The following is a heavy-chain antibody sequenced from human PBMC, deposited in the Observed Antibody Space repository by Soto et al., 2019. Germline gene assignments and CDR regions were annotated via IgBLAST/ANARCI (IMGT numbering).Heavy chain of an antibody. CDR2: ISAYNGNT. CDR1: GYTFTSYG. J-gene: IGHJ4*02. V-gene: IGHV1-18*01. CDR3: ARDLTRGVVDH. D-gene: IGHD3-10*01. Sequence: QVQVVQSGAEVKKPGASVKVSCKASGYTFTSYGISWVRQAPGQGLEWMGWISAYNGNTKYAQKLQGRVTMTTDTSTRPAYMELRSLRSDDTAVSYCARDLTRGVVDHWGQGTLVSVSS.